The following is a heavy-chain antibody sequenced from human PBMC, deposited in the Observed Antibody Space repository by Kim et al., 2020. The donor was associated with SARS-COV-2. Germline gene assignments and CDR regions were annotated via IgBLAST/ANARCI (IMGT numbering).Heavy chain of an antibody. D-gene: IGHD5-12*01. CDR3: ARDLADDVDIVATTYAFDI. V-gene: IGHV1-18*01. J-gene: IGHJ3*02. Sequence: ASVKVSCKASGYTFTSYGISWVRQATGQGLEWMGWISAYNGNTNYAQKLQGRVTMTTDTSTSTAYMELRSLRSDDTAVYYCARDLADDVDIVATTYAFDIWGQGTMVTVSS. CDR2: ISAYNGNT. CDR1: GYTFTSYG.